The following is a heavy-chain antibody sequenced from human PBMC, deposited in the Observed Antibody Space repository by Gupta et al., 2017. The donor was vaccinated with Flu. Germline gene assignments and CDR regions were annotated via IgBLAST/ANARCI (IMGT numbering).Heavy chain of an antibody. CDR2: ISSNGGST. V-gene: IGHV3-64*01. Sequence: SYAMHWVRQAPGKGLEYVSAISSNGGSTYYANSVKGRFTISRDNSKNTLYLQMGSLRAEDMAVYYCARDKTARYSSGWYEAMIDYWGQGTLVTVSS. CDR3: ARDKTARYSSGWYEAMIDY. CDR1: SYA. J-gene: IGHJ4*02. D-gene: IGHD6-19*01.